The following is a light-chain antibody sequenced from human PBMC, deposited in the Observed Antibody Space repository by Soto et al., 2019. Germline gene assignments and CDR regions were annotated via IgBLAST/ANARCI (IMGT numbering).Light chain of an antibody. CDR3: QQYGSSPQT. Sequence: EILFAQSPTTPSLSPGERATPSCRASQSVSSSYLAWYQQKPGQAPRLLIYGASSRATGIPDRFSGSGSGTDFTLTISRLEPEDFAVYYCQQYGSSPQTFGQGTKVDNK. CDR2: GAS. V-gene: IGKV3-20*01. J-gene: IGKJ1*01. CDR1: QSVSSSY.